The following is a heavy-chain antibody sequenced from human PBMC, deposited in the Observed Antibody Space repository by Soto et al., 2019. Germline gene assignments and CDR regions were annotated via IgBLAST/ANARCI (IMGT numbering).Heavy chain of an antibody. Sequence: GGSLRLSCAASGFTFSSYAMHWVRQAPGKGLEWVAVISYDGSNKYYADSVKGRFTISRDNSKNTLYLQMNSLKAEDTAVYYCARAPVSSMLPYYFDYWGQGTLVTVSS. CDR3: ARAPVSSMLPYYFDY. V-gene: IGHV3-30-3*01. J-gene: IGHJ4*02. D-gene: IGHD3-10*02. CDR1: GFTFSSYA. CDR2: ISYDGSNK.